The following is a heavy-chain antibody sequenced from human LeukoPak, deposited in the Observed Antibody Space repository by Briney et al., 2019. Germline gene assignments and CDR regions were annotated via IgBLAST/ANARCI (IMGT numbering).Heavy chain of an antibody. D-gene: IGHD5-24*01. CDR1: GFTLSIYW. J-gene: IGHJ4*02. Sequence: GGSLRLSCAASGFTLSIYWMSWVRQAPGKGLEWVANIKQDGSEKYYVDSVKGRFTISRDNDKNSLYLQMNSLRAQNTGVYYCSRQTRRDGYNYDYWGQGTLVTVSS. V-gene: IGHV3-7*01. CDR3: SRQTRRDGYNYDY. CDR2: IKQDGSEK.